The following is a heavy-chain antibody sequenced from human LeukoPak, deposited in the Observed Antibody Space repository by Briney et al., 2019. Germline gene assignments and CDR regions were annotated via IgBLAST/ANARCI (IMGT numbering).Heavy chain of an antibody. CDR3: ATLGYWGGGSCSPPRVDV. V-gene: IGHV3-48*03. CDR2: ISSSGSTI. CDR1: GFTFSSYE. D-gene: IGHD2-15*01. Sequence: GGSLRLSCAASGFTFSSYEMNWVRQAPGKGLEWVSYISSSGSTIYYADSVKGRFTISRDNAKNSLYLQMNSLRAEDTAVYYCATLGYWGGGSCSPPRVDVWGKGTTVTVSS. J-gene: IGHJ6*03.